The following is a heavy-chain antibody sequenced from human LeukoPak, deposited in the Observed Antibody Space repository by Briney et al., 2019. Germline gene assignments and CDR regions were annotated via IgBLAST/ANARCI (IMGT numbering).Heavy chain of an antibody. V-gene: IGHV1-69*13. Sequence: SVKVSCKASGGTFSSYAISWVRQAPGQGLEWMGGIIPIFGTANYAQKFQGRVTITADESTSTAYMELRSLRSDDTAVYYCARDRAFYSSGWYGYWGQGTLVTVSS. CDR3: ARDRAFYSSGWYGY. D-gene: IGHD6-19*01. CDR2: IIPIFGTA. J-gene: IGHJ4*02. CDR1: GGTFSSYA.